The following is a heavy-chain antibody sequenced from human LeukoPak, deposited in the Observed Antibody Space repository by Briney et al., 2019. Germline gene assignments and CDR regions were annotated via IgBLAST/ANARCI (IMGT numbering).Heavy chain of an antibody. CDR3: ARVRSDYYDSSGYYYVSPNFDY. CDR1: GGSLSGYY. Sequence: SETLSLTCTVSGGSLSGYYWSWIRQPPGKGLEWIGYIYYSGSTNYNPSLKSRVTISVDTSKNQFSLKLSSVTAADTAVYYCARVRSDYYDSSGYYYVSPNFDYWGQGTLVTVSS. V-gene: IGHV4-59*01. J-gene: IGHJ4*02. D-gene: IGHD3-22*01. CDR2: IYYSGST.